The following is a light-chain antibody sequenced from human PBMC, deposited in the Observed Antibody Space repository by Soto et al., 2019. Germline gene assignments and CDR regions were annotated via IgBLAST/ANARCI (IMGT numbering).Light chain of an antibody. J-gene: IGLJ3*02. Sequence: QSALTQPASVSGSPGQSITISCTGTSSNVGSYNLVSWYQHHPDKAPKLIIYEGSKRPAGVSNRFSGSKSRNTASLTISGLQAEDEADYYCCSYAGSRTSWVFGGGTKVTVL. CDR2: EGS. V-gene: IGLV2-23*01. CDR1: SSNVGSYNL. CDR3: CSYAGSRTSWV.